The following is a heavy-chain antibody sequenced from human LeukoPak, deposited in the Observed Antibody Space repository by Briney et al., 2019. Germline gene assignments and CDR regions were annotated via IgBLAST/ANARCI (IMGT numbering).Heavy chain of an antibody. CDR3: ARGWGPTYYYDSSGYYWPRYFDY. D-gene: IGHD3-22*01. Sequence: ASVKVSCKASGYTFTSYYMHWVRQAPGQGLEWMGIINPSGGSTSYAQKFQGRVTMTRDTSTSTVYMELSSLRSEDTAVYYCARGWGPTYYYDSSGYYWPRYFDYWGQGTLVTVSS. V-gene: IGHV1-46*01. CDR1: GYTFTSYY. CDR2: INPSGGST. J-gene: IGHJ4*02.